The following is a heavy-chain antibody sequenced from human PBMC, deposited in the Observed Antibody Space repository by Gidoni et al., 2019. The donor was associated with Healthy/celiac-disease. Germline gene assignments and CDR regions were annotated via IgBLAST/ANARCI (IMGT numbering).Heavy chain of an antibody. V-gene: IGHV5-51*01. CDR2: IYPGDTDT. Sequence: EVQLVQSGAEVKKPGESLKISCKGSGYSLTTYWIGWVRKMPGKGLEWMGIIYPGDTDTRYSPSCQGQVTISADKSISTAYLQWGSLKASDTAMYYCARKAKGFGVVQPVDYWGQGTLVTVSS. J-gene: IGHJ4*02. CDR1: GYSLTTYW. CDR3: ARKAKGFGVVQPVDY. D-gene: IGHD3-3*01.